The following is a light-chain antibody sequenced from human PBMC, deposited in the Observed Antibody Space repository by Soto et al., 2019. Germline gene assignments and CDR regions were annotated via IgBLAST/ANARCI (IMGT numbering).Light chain of an antibody. CDR2: QAS. CDR3: QNYKISTRYS. CDR1: ENINKW. Sequence: DIQMTHSPSALSAPVGGRVSITLLASENINKWLAWYQQRPGTVPKLLIYQASNLESGVPARFSGSGSGTDFTLTIRRLKPEDFATYYCQNYKISTRYSGGKGTTGDIK. V-gene: IGKV1-5*03. J-gene: IGKJ2*03.